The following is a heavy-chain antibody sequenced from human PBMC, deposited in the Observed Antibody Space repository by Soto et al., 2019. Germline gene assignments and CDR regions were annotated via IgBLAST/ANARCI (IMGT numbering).Heavy chain of an antibody. D-gene: IGHD3-3*01. V-gene: IGHV5-51*01. CDR1: GYNFAGYW. CDR2: IYPSDSDT. CDR3: ARGGVSTRTFDY. J-gene: IGHJ4*02. Sequence: GESLKISCKGSGYNFAGYWIAWVRQMPGKGLELMGIIYPSDSDTRYRPSFQGQVTISADKSVSSAYLQWSSLRASDTAMYYCARGGVSTRTFDYWGQGTPVTSPQ.